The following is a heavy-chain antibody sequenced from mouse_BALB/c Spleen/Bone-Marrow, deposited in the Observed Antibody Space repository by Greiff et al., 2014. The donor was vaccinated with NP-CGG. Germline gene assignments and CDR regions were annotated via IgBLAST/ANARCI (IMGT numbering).Heavy chain of an antibody. D-gene: IGHD2-4*01. CDR1: EYEFPSHN. CDR2: INSDGGST. Sequence: EVKLVESGGGLVQPGESLKLSCESDEYEFPSHNMSWVRKTPEKRLEFVAAINSDGGSTYYPDTMERRFIISRDNTKKTLYLQKSNMRTEDAALYYCARRHYDDDGSMDYWGQGTSVTVSS. V-gene: IGHV5-2*03. J-gene: IGHJ4*01. CDR3: ARRHYDDDGSMDY.